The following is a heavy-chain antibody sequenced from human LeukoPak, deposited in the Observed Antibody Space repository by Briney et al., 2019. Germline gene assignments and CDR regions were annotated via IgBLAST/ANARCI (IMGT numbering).Heavy chain of an antibody. CDR3: ARARTPTGTVNY. D-gene: IGHD1-14*01. Sequence: ASVKVSCKASGYTFTGYYMHWVRQAPGQGLEWMGWINPNSGGTNYAQKFQGRVTMTRDTSISTAYMELSRLRSDDTAVYYCARARTPTGTVNYWGQGTLVTVSS. J-gene: IGHJ4*02. V-gene: IGHV1-2*02. CDR1: GYTFTGYY. CDR2: INPNSGGT.